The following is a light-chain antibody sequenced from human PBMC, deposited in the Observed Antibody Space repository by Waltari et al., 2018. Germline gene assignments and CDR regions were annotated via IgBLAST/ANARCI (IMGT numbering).Light chain of an antibody. V-gene: IGKV1-5*03. CDR3: QQYRNLWT. J-gene: IGKJ1*01. Sequence: DIQMTQSPSTLSPSVGDRVTITCRASQSLSNWLAWYQQKPGKAPKVLIYKASTLESGVPSRFSGSGSVTEFTLTISSLQPDDFATYYCQQYRNLWTFGQGTKVEIK. CDR1: QSLSNW. CDR2: KAS.